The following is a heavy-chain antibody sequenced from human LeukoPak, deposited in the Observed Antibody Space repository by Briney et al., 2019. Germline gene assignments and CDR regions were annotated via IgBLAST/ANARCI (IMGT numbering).Heavy chain of an antibody. V-gene: IGHV3-7*03. CDR2: IWEDGSEK. Sequence: GGSLRLSCVVSGYTFTNYWMSWVRQAPGKGLEWVANIWEDGSEKYHVDSVRGRFTISRDNAKNSLYLQMNSLRAEDTAVYYCVRDPTRAECRSGSCYLDYWGQGALVSVSS. D-gene: IGHD2-15*01. J-gene: IGHJ4*02. CDR1: GYTFTNYW. CDR3: VRDPTRAECRSGSCYLDY.